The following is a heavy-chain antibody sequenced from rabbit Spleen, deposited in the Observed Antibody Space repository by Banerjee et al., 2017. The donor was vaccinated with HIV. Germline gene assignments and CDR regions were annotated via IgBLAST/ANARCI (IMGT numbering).Heavy chain of an antibody. CDR1: GFDFSNYG. Sequence: HLKESGGGLVQPGGSLKLSCKASGFDFSNYGVSWVRQAPGKGLEWIGYIDPIFGRTYYASWVNGRFTISSHNAQNTLYLQLNSLTAADTATYFCVRDLGYDDYSEKGYFNLWGQGTLVTVS. CDR3: VRDLGYDDYSEKGYFNL. CDR2: IDPIFGRT. D-gene: IGHD2-1*01. V-gene: IGHV1S7*01. J-gene: IGHJ4*01.